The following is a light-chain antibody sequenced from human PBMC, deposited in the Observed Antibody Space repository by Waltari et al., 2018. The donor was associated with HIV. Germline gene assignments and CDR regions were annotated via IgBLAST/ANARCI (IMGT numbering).Light chain of an antibody. Sequence: DIQMTQSPSTLSAYVGDRVTITCRASQRLNNLLAWYQQKPGKAPKLLIYKASTLESGVPSRFSGSGSGTEFTLTISSLQPDDFATYYCQQYNGYSWTFGQGTKVEIK. J-gene: IGKJ1*01. V-gene: IGKV1-5*03. CDR2: KAS. CDR1: QRLNNL. CDR3: QQYNGYSWT.